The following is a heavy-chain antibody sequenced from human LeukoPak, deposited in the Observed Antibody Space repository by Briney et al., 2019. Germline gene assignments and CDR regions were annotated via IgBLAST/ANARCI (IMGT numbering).Heavy chain of an antibody. D-gene: IGHD3-10*01. CDR2: INHSGST. V-gene: IGHV4-34*01. CDR3: ARQIGYGSGSYWQK. CDR1: GGSFSGYY. Sequence: SETLSLTCAVYGGSFSGYYWSWIRQPPGKGLEWIGEINHSGSTNYNPSLKSRVTISVDTSKNQFSLKLSSVTAADTAVYYCARQIGYGSGSYWQKWGQGTLVTVSS. J-gene: IGHJ4*02.